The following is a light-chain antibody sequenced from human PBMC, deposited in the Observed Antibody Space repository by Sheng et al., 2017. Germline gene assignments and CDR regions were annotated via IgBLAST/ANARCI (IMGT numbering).Light chain of an antibody. V-gene: IGLV1-40*01. CDR2: GNS. CDR1: SSNIGAGYD. CDR3: QSYDSSLSAVV. Sequence: QSVLTQPPSVSGAPGQRVTISCTGSSSNIGAGYDVNWYQQLPGTAPKLLIYGNSNRPSGVPDRVSGSKSGTSASLAITGLQAEDEADYYCQSYDSSLSAVVFGGGAKLTVL. J-gene: IGLJ2*01.